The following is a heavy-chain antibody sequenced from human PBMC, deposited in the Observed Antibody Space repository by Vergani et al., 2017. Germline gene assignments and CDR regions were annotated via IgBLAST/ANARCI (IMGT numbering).Heavy chain of an antibody. J-gene: IGHJ4*02. Sequence: QVQLQESGPGLVKPSETLSLTCTVSGYSIRSGYYWGWIRQPPGKGLVWIGRIYHSGSTYYNPSLKSRVTISVDTSKNQFSLKLSSVTAADTAVYYCAREERGYYYDSSGYDYWGQGTLVTVSS. D-gene: IGHD3-22*01. V-gene: IGHV4-38-2*02. CDR2: IYHSGST. CDR3: AREERGYYYDSSGYDY. CDR1: GYSIRSGYY.